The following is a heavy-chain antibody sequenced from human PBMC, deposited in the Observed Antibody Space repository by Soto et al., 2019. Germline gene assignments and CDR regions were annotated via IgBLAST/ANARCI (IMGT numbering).Heavy chain of an antibody. D-gene: IGHD3-10*01. CDR2: ITSDGTST. CDR3: RVWIGELSTDY. Sequence: EVQLVGSGGGLIQPGGSLRLSCAASGFTFSRYVMNWVRQTPGKGLEWVSRITSDGTSTTYADSVKGRFTISRDNAKNTLYLQMDSLGAEDTALYYCRVWIGELSTDYWGQGTLVTVSS. CDR1: GFTFSRYV. J-gene: IGHJ4*02. V-gene: IGHV3-74*01.